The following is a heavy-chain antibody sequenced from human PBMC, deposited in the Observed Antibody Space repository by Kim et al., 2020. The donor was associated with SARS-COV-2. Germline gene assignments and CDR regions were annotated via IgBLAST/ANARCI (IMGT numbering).Heavy chain of an antibody. D-gene: IGHD3-10*01. Sequence: SQKFQGRVTITRDTSASTAYMELSSLRSEDTAVYYCARTPLWPDAGAFDIWGQGTMVTVSS. CDR3: ARTPLWPDAGAFDI. J-gene: IGHJ3*02. V-gene: IGHV1-3*01.